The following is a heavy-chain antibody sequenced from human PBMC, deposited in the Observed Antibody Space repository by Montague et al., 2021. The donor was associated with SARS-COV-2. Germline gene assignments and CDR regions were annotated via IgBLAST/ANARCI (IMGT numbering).Heavy chain of an antibody. CDR1: GDSVPSNSAA. CDR3: ARGSSGYYTPRPFDY. Sequence: CAISGDSVPSNSAAWNWIRQSPSRGLEWLGRTYYRSKWYNDYAVSVKSRITINPDTSKNQFSLQLKSVTPEDTAVYYCARGSSGYYTPRPFDYWGQGTLVTVSS. J-gene: IGHJ4*02. D-gene: IGHD3-22*01. CDR2: TYYRSKWYN. V-gene: IGHV6-1*01.